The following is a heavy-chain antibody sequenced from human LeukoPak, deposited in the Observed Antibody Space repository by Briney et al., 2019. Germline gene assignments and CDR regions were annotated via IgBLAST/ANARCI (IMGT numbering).Heavy chain of an antibody. Sequence: ASVKVSCQASGGTFSSYAISWVRQAPGQGLEWMGRIIPMFGTANYAPKFQGRVTITTDESSSTAYMELSSLRSEDTAVYYCASRGGPLDGFDIWGQGTMVTLSS. CDR3: ASRGGPLDGFDI. CDR1: GGTFSSYA. V-gene: IGHV1-69*05. CDR2: IIPMFGTA. J-gene: IGHJ3*02. D-gene: IGHD3-16*01.